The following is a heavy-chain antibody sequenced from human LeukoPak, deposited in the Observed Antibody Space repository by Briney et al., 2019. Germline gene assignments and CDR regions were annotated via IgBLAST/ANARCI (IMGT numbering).Heavy chain of an antibody. D-gene: IGHD3-10*01. J-gene: IGHJ4*02. V-gene: IGHV3-21*01. CDR3: ARGGGSYGSGSYYNGVDY. CDR2: ISSSSSYI. CDR1: GFTFSSYS. Sequence: GGSLRLSCAASGFTFSSYSMNWVRQARGKGLEWVSSISSSSSYIYYADSVKGRFTISRDNAKNSLYLQMNSLRAEDTAVYYCARGGGSYGSGSYYNGVDYWGQGTLVTVSS.